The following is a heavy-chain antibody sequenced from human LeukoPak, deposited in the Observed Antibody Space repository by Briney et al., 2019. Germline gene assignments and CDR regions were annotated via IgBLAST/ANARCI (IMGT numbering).Heavy chain of an antibody. V-gene: IGHV4-61*05. D-gene: IGHD6-6*01. CDR2: IYYSGST. Sequence: SETLSLTCTVSGGSISVSGGSISSDYWSWIRQPPGKGLEWIGYIYYSGSTNYNPSLKSRVTISVDTSKNQFSLKLSSVTAADTAVYYCARSWYSSSRQGFDYWGQGTLVTVSS. CDR3: ARSWYSSSRQGFDY. J-gene: IGHJ4*02. CDR1: GGSISVSGGSISSDY.